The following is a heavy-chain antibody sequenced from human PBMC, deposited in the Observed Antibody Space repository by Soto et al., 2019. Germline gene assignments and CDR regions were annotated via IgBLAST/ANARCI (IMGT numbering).Heavy chain of an antibody. CDR1: GGSISSYY. CDR3: ARGGGYCSGGGCYPTLGYYYGMDV. J-gene: IGHJ6*02. V-gene: IGHV4-59*01. D-gene: IGHD2-15*01. Sequence: SETLSLTCTVSGGSISSYYWSWIRQPPGKGLEWIGYIYYSGSTNYNPSLKSRVTISVDTSKNQFSLKLSSVTAADTAVYYCARGGGYCSGGGCYPTLGYYYGMDVWGQGTTVTVSS. CDR2: IYYSGST.